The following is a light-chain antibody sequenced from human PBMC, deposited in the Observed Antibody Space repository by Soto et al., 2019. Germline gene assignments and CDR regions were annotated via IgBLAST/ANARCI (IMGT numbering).Light chain of an antibody. CDR1: QSISTW. J-gene: IGKJ4*01. CDR2: KAS. Sequence: DIQMTQSPSTLSASVGDRVTITCRASQSISTWLAWYQQKPGKAPKLLIYKASSLEGGVPSRFSASGSGTEFNITISSLQPDDFATYYCQQYNNYPLTFGGGTTVDLK. CDR3: QQYNNYPLT. V-gene: IGKV1-5*03.